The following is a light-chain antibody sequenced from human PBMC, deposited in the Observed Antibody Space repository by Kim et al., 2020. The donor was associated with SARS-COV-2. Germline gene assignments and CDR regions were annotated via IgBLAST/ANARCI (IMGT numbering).Light chain of an antibody. V-gene: IGKV3-20*01. CDR1: QRVSCNY. J-gene: IGKJ1*01. CDR3: QQYGDSPRT. Sequence: GEGATLCCRSSQRVSCNYLAWYQLKPGEAPRLLIYGASSRATGIPDRISGSGSGTDFSLTISGLEPEDFAMYYCQQYGDSPRTFGQGTKVDIK. CDR2: GAS.